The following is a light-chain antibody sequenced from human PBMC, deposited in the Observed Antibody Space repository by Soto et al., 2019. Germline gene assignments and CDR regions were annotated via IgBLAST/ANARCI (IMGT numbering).Light chain of an antibody. CDR1: QGLSSY. Sequence: IQLTQSPSSLSASVGDRVTITCRASQGLSSYLAWYQQKPGKAPKLLIYSTSNLQSGVPSGFSGSGSGTNFSLTISNLQPEDFATYYCQQSFSVPPTFGQGTRLEIK. J-gene: IGKJ5*01. CDR2: STS. CDR3: QQSFSVPPT. V-gene: IGKV1-39*01.